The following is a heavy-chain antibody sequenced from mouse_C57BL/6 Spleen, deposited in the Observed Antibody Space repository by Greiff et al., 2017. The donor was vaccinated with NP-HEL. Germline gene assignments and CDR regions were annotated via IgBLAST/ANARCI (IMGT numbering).Heavy chain of an antibody. CDR3: ASHYYDYDGAWFAY. Sequence: EVHLVESGGGLVKPGGSLKLSCAASGFTFSSYAMSWVRQTPEKRLEWVATISDGGSYTYYPDNVKGRFTISRDNAKNNLYLPLSHLKLEDTAMYYCASHYYDYDGAWFAYWGQGTLVTVSA. CDR2: ISDGGSYT. V-gene: IGHV5-4*01. CDR1: GFTFSSYA. J-gene: IGHJ3*01. D-gene: IGHD2-4*01.